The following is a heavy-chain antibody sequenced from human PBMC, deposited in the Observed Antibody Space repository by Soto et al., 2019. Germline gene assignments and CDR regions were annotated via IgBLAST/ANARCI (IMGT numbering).Heavy chain of an antibody. CDR2: IKSKTDGGTT. J-gene: IGHJ3*02. V-gene: IGHV3-15*07. Sequence: EVQLVESGGGLVKPGGSLRLSCAASGFIFSNAWMNWVRQAPGKGLEWVGRIKSKTDGGTTDYAAPVKGRFTISRDDSKNTLYLQMTSLKTDDKAVYYCVSRYSGSYSDAFDIWGQGTMVTVSS. D-gene: IGHD1-26*01. CDR1: GFIFSNAW. CDR3: VSRYSGSYSDAFDI.